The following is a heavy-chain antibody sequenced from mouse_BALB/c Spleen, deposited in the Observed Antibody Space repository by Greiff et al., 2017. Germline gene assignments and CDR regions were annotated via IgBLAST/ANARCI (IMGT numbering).Heavy chain of an antibody. CDR2: ISSGGSYT. V-gene: IGHV5-6-4*01. CDR3: TRDELGRGFDY. CDR1: GFTFSSYT. D-gene: IGHD4-1*01. J-gene: IGHJ2*01. Sequence: DVQLQESGGGLVKPGGSLKLSCAASGFTFSSYTMSWVRQTPEKRLEWVATISSGGSYTYYPDSVKGRFTISRYNAKNTLYLQMSSLKSEDTAMYYCTRDELGRGFDYWGQGTTLTVSS.